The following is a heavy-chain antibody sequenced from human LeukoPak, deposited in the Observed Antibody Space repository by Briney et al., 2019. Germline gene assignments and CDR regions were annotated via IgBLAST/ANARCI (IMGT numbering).Heavy chain of an antibody. CDR1: GYSISSGYY. CDR2: IYYSGST. V-gene: IGHV4-61*01. Sequence: SETLSLTCAVSGYSISSGYYWGWIRQPPGKGLEWIGYIYYSGSTNYNPSLKSRVTISVDTSKNQFSLKLSSVTAADTAVYYCARARDWDMFGSGYLDYWGQGTLVTVSS. CDR3: ARARDWDMFGSGYLDY. J-gene: IGHJ4*02. D-gene: IGHD3-22*01.